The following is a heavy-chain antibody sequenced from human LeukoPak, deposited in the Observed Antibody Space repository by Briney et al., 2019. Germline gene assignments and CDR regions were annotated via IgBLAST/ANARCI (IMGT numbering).Heavy chain of an antibody. V-gene: IGHV3-23*01. D-gene: IGHD3-10*01. J-gene: IGHJ4*02. CDR1: GFTFTKYG. CDR2: ISDSGAYT. Sequence: GGSLRLSCAASGFTFTKYGMSWVRPAPGKGLEWISTISDSGAYTYYADFVKGRFTVCRDNSKNMAFLEVNSLRAEDTATYFCAKGRILWFGDQSDFDYWGQGTLVTVSS. CDR3: AKGRILWFGDQSDFDY.